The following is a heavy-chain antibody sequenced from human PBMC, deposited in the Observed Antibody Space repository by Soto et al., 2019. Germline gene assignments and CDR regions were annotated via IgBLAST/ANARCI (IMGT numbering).Heavy chain of an antibody. D-gene: IGHD6-13*01. CDR2: IYSGGST. V-gene: IGHV3-53*01. CDR1: GFTVSSNY. CDR3: ARDLSFRGSIAAVRFDY. J-gene: IGHJ4*02. Sequence: GGSLRLSCAASGFTVSSNYMSWVRQAPGKGLEWVSVIYSGGSTYYADSVKGRFTISRDNSKNTLYLQMNSLRAEDTAVYYCARDLSFRGSIAAVRFDYWGQGTLVTVSS.